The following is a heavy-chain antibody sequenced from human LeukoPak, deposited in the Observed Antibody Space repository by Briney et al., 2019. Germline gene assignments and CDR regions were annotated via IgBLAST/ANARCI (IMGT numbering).Heavy chain of an antibody. CDR2: ISGSSSTI. V-gene: IGHV3-48*02. CDR3: AREGGFDY. CDR1: GFTFSSYS. J-gene: IGHJ4*02. D-gene: IGHD3-16*01. Sequence: QPGGSLRLSCAASGFTFSSYSMSWVRQAAGKGLEWVSYISGSSSTIYYADSVKGRFTISRDNAKNLLYLQMNSLTDEDTAVYYCAREGGFDYWGQGTLVTVSS.